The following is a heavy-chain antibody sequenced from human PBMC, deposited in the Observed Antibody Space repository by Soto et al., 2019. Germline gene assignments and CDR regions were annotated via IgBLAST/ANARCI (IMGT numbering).Heavy chain of an antibody. V-gene: IGHV3-53*01. CDR3: ARLGPAHDLYPY. CDR2: IYSGGST. CDR1: GFTVSSNY. Sequence: GGSLRLSCAASGFTVSSNYMSWVRQAPGKGLEWVSVIYSGGSTYYADSVKGRFTISRDNSKNTPYLQMNSLRAEDTAVYYCARLGPAHDLYPYWGQGTLVTVSS. D-gene: IGHD3-16*01. J-gene: IGHJ4*02.